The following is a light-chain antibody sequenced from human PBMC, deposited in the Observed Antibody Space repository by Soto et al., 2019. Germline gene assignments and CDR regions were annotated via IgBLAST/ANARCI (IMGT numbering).Light chain of an antibody. CDR1: QSVSSRF. V-gene: IGKV3-20*01. CDR3: QHYGDPQWT. CDR2: GAS. Sequence: ETVLTQSPGTLSLSPGERAALFCRASQSVSSRFLAWYQQKPGQAPRLLVYGASKRPTGVPDRFSGSGSGTDFTLTITRLEPEDFAMYYCQHYGDPQWTFGQGTKVDFK. J-gene: IGKJ1*01.